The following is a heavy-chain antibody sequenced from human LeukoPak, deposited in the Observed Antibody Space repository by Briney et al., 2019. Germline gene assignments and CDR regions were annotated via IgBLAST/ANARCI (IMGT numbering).Heavy chain of an antibody. Sequence: PGGSLRLSCAASGFTLSTFAMNWVRQAPGKGLEWVSSISSSGSYIFYADSVKGRFTISRDSARNSLFLQMNSLRAEDTAVYYCATGSWRGMWEVPDQWGQGILVAVSS. J-gene: IGHJ4*02. CDR3: ATGSWRGMWEVPDQ. CDR2: ISSSGSYI. V-gene: IGHV3-21*01. CDR1: GFTLSTFA. D-gene: IGHD2-8*02.